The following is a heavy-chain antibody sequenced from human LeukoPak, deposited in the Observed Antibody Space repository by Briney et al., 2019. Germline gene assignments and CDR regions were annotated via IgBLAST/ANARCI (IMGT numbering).Heavy chain of an antibody. CDR2: INPSGGST. V-gene: IGHV1-46*01. CDR3: ARDGYCSGGSCSNWFDP. J-gene: IGHJ5*02. Sequence: GASVKVSCKASGYTFTSYYMHWVRQAPGQGLEWMGIINPSGGSTSYAQKFQGRVTMTRHTSTSTVYMELSSLRSEDTAVYYCARDGYCSGGSCSNWFDPWGQGTLVTVSS. CDR1: GYTFTSYY. D-gene: IGHD2-15*01.